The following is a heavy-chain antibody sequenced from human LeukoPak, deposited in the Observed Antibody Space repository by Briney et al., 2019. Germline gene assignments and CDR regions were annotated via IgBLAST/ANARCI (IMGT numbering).Heavy chain of an antibody. CDR1: GFTFSSYW. Sequence: GGSLRLSCAASGFTFSSYWMHWVRQAPGKGLVWVSRINTDGSSTSYADSVKGRFTISRDNAKNSLYLQMNSLRAEDTAVYYCARVRSAAMRDVDYWGQGTLVTVSS. CDR3: ARVRSAAMRDVDY. J-gene: IGHJ4*02. V-gene: IGHV3-74*01. CDR2: INTDGSST. D-gene: IGHD2-2*01.